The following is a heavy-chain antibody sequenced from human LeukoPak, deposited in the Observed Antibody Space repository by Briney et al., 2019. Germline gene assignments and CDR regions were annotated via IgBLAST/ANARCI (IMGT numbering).Heavy chain of an antibody. Sequence: GGSLRLSCAASGFTFSSYWMGWVRQAPGKGLEWVANIKQDGSEKYYVDSVKGRFTISRDNAKNSLYLQMNSLRAEDTAVYYCARRDCSGGSCYLYWGQGTLVTVSS. CDR3: ARRDCSGGSCYLY. D-gene: IGHD2-15*01. V-gene: IGHV3-7*01. J-gene: IGHJ4*02. CDR2: IKQDGSEK. CDR1: GFTFSSYW.